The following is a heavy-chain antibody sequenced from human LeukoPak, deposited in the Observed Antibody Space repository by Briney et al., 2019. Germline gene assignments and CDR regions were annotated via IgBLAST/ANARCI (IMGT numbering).Heavy chain of an antibody. D-gene: IGHD6-6*01. CDR2: IYTSEST. V-gene: IGHV4-4*07. CDR1: GGSISSYY. J-gene: IGHJ1*01. Sequence: PSETLSLTCTVSGGSISSYYWSWIRQPAGKGLEWIGRIYTSESTNYNPSLKSRVTMSVDTSKNQFSLKLSSVTAADTAVYYCARDYPGAIAARPEYFQHWGQGTLVTVSS. CDR3: ARDYPGAIAARPEYFQH.